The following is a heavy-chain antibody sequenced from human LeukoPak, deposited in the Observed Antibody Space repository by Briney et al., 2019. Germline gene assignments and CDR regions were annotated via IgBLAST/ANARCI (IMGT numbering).Heavy chain of an antibody. J-gene: IGHJ5*01. CDR2: FSYTSYH. CDR1: DGSITTYY. V-gene: IGHV4-59*01. CDR3: ARGRKTGRNYYDPRGFYDQPYVDS. Sequence: SETLSLTCTVSDGSITTYYWTWLRQPPGKVLERIGHFSYTSYHKNHPSLKSRVTMSGDTSKNQFSLQLTSVTAPDSAIFFCARGRKTGRNYYDPRGFYDQPYVDSWGHGILVTVSS. D-gene: IGHD3-22*01.